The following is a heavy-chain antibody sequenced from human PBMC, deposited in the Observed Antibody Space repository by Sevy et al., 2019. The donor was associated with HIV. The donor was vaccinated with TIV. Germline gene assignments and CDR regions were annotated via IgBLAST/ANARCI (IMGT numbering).Heavy chain of an antibody. J-gene: IGHJ4*02. Sequence: ASVRVSCKASGYTFTSYGISWVRQAPGQGLEWMGWISAYNGNTNYAQKLQGRVTMTTDTSTSTAYMELRSLRSDDTAVYYCAKSLGVTAIIDFDYWGQGTLVTVSS. V-gene: IGHV1-18*01. CDR2: ISAYNGNT. CDR1: GYTFTSYG. D-gene: IGHD2-21*02. CDR3: AKSLGVTAIIDFDY.